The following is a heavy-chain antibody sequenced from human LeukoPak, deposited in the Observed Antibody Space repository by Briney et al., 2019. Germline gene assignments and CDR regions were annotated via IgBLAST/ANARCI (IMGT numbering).Heavy chain of an antibody. CDR1: GFTFSSYA. CDR2: ISGSGGST. CDR3: AKVGSESYYPYYFDY. J-gene: IGHJ4*02. D-gene: IGHD3-10*01. Sequence: GGSLRLSCAASGFTFSSYAMSWVRQAPGKGLEWVSAISGSGGSTYYADSVKGRFTISRDNSKNTLYLQMDSLRAEDTAVYYCAKVGSESYYPYYFDYWGQGTLVTVSS. V-gene: IGHV3-23*01.